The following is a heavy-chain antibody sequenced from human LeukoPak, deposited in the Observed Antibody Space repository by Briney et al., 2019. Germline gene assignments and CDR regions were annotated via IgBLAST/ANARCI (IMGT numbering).Heavy chain of an antibody. CDR2: ISGSGGST. V-gene: IGHV3-23*01. J-gene: IGHJ5*02. D-gene: IGHD3-3*01. CDR3: AKGLTIFGNNWFDP. CDR1: GFTFSSYA. Sequence: PGGSPRLSCAASGFTFSSYAMSWVRQAPGKGLEWVSAISGSGGSTYYADSVKGRFTISRDNSKNTLYLQMNSLRAEDTAVYYCAKGLTIFGNNWFDPWGQGTLVTVSS.